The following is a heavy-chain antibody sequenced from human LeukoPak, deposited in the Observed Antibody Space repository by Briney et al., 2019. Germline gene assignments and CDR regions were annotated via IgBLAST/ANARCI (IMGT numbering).Heavy chain of an antibody. V-gene: IGHV4-34*01. CDR3: ARGLNAIAAAGTGISFDY. D-gene: IGHD6-13*01. CDR1: GGSFSCYY. J-gene: IGHJ4*02. Sequence: SETLSLTCAVYGGSFSCYYWSWIRQPPGKRLEWIGEINHSGSTNYNPSLKSRVTISVDTSKNQFSLKLSSVTAADTAVYYCARGLNAIAAAGTGISFDYWGQGTLVTVSS. CDR2: INHSGST.